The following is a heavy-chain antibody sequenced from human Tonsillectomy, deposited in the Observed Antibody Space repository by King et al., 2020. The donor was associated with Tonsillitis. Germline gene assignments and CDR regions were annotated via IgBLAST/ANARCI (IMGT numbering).Heavy chain of an antibody. V-gene: IGHV4-39*07. CDR1: GDSISSNGYY. CDR3: ARLPVATPRDF. CDR2: TYYRGST. J-gene: IGHJ4*02. D-gene: IGHD5-12*01. Sequence: LQLQESGPGLVKPSETLSLNCTVSGDSISSNGYYWGWIRQPPGKGLEWIGSTYYRGSTYYNPSLKSRVTMSLDTSKNQFSLKLSSVTAADTAVYYCARLPVATPRDFWGQGTLVTVSS.